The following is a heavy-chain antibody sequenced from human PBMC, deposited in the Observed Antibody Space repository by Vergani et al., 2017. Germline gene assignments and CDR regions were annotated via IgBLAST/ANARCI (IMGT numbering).Heavy chain of an antibody. CDR3: ARDRRYCSSTSCYVGRDWFDP. J-gene: IGHJ5*02. V-gene: IGHV1-69*01. D-gene: IGHD2-2*01. Sequence: VQLLESGAEVKKPGSSVKVSCKASGGTFSSYAISWVRQAPGQGLEWMGGIIPIFGTANYAQKFQGRVTITADESTSTVYMELSSLRSEVTAVYYCARDRRYCSSTSCYVGRDWFDPWSQGTLVTVSS. CDR2: IIPIFGTA. CDR1: GGTFSSYA.